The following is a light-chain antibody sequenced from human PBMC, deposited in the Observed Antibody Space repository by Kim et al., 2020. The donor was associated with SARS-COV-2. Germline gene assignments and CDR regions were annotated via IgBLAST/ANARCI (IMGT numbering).Light chain of an antibody. CDR1: SLRKFY. Sequence: LGQTVRNTCQGDSLRKFYASWYQQKPGQAPILVIYGKDNRPSGIPDRFSASSSGNTASLTITGAQAEDEADYYCNSRDSSGDRLVFGGGTKVTVL. V-gene: IGLV3-19*01. CDR3: NSRDSSGDRLV. CDR2: GKD. J-gene: IGLJ2*01.